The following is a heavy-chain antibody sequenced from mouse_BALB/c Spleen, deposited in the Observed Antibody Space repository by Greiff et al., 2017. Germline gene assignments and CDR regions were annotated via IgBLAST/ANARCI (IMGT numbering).Heavy chain of an antibody. CDR1: GYTFTSYW. Sequence: QVQLQQSGAELARPGASVKLSCKASGYTFTSYWMQWVKQRPGQGLEWIGAIYPGDGDTRYTQKFKGKATLTADKSSSTAYMQLSSLASEDSAVYYCARADGNYAMDYWGQGTPVTVSS. CDR3: ARADGNYAMDY. CDR2: IYPGDGDT. D-gene: IGHD2-1*01. J-gene: IGHJ4*01. V-gene: IGHV1-87*01.